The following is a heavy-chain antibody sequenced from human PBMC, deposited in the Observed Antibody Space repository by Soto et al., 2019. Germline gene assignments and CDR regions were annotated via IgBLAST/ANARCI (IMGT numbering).Heavy chain of an antibody. V-gene: IGHV3-23*01. D-gene: IGHD3-22*01. J-gene: IGHJ4*02. Sequence: GSLRLSCAASGFTFSSYAMSWVRQAPGKGLEWVSAISGSGGSTYYADSVKGRFTISRDNSKNTLYLQMNSLRAEDTAVYYCAKRAWSIFSGSTDVDYWGQGTLVTVSS. CDR3: AKRAWSIFSGSTDVDY. CDR2: ISGSGGST. CDR1: GFTFSSYA.